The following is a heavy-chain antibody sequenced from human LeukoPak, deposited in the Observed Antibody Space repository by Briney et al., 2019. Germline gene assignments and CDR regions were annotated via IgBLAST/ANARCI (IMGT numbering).Heavy chain of an antibody. J-gene: IGHJ6*02. Sequence: PGGSLRLSCAASGFTLTKHAMSWVRQAPGKGLEWVSSINPSSGNTYYADSVKGRFTISGDYSKNTLYLQMNSLRAEDTAVYYCARGGRTTWHGMDVWGQGTTVTVSS. CDR3: ARGGRTTWHGMDV. CDR2: INPSSGNT. D-gene: IGHD4-17*01. CDR1: GFTLTKHA. V-gene: IGHV3-23*01.